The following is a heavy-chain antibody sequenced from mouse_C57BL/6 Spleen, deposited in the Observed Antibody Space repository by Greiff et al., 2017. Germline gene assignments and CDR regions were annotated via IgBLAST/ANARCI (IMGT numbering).Heavy chain of an antibody. CDR1: GYTFTSYW. J-gene: IGHJ4*01. V-gene: IGHV1-64*01. D-gene: IGHD1-1*01. CDR3: ARGGYGSSFLYAMDY. Sequence: VQLQQPGAELVKPGASVKLSCKASGYTFTSYWMHWVKQRPGQGLEWIGMIHPNSGSTNYNEKFKSKATLTVDKSSSTAYMQLRSLTAEDSAVYYCARGGYGSSFLYAMDYWGQGTSVTVSS. CDR2: IHPNSGST.